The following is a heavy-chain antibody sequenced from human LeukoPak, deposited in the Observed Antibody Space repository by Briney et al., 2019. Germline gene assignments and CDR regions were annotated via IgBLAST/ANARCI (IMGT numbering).Heavy chain of an antibody. D-gene: IGHD2-21*02. J-gene: IGHJ4*02. V-gene: IGHV1-2*02. CDR3: ARGLYCGGDCYPPYFGY. CDR1: GYTFTGYY. Sequence: ASVRVSCKASGYTFTGYYMHWVRQAPGQGLEWMGWINPNSGGTNYAQKFQGRVTMTRDTSISTAYMELSRLRSDDTAVYYCARGLYCGGDCYPPYFGYWGQGTLVTVSS. CDR2: INPNSGGT.